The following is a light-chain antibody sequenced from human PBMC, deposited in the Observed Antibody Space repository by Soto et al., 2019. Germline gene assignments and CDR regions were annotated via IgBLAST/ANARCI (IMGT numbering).Light chain of an antibody. Sequence: EIVLTQSPVTLSLSPGERATLSCRASQSVNSSYLAWYQQKPGQAPRLLIYGASTRATGIPDRFSGSGSGTDFTLTISRLEPEDFAVYYCQQYGTSLPFGQGTRLEIK. CDR2: GAS. CDR1: QSVNSSY. V-gene: IGKV3-20*01. CDR3: QQYGTSLP. J-gene: IGKJ5*01.